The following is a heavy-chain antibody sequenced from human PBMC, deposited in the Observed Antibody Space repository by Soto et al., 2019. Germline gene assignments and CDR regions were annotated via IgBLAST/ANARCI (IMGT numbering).Heavy chain of an antibody. Sequence: SETLSLTCAVYGGSFSGYYWSWIRQPPGKGLEWIGEINHSGSTNYNPSLKSRVTISVDTSKNQFSLKLSSVTAADTAVYYCARAPMTTANYYYYMDVWGKGTTVTVSS. CDR3: ARAPMTTANYYYYMDV. V-gene: IGHV4-34*01. D-gene: IGHD4-17*01. CDR1: GGSFSGYY. J-gene: IGHJ6*03. CDR2: INHSGST.